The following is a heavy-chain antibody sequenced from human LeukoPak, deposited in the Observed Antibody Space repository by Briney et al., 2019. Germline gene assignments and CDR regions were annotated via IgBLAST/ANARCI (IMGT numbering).Heavy chain of an antibody. CDR1: GGSINSYY. CDR3: ARVPVVVVAATPFDY. D-gene: IGHD2-15*01. V-gene: IGHV4-59*12. CDR2: IFYTGST. Sequence: SETLSLTCTVSGGSINSYYWSWIRQPPGKGLEWVGYIFYTGSTNYNPSLKSRVTISVDTSKNQFSLKLSSVTAADTAVYYCARVPVVVVAATPFDYWGQGTLVTVSS. J-gene: IGHJ4*02.